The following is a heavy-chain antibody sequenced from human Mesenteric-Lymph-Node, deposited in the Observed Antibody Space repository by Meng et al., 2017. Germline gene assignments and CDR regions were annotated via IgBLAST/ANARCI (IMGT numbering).Heavy chain of an antibody. D-gene: IGHD4-17*01. CDR2: ISGSGGST. V-gene: IGHV3-23*01. J-gene: IGHJ3*02. CDR3: AREQDYGDYGRDAFDI. CDR1: GFTFSSYA. Sequence: GGSLRLSCAASGFTFSSYAMSWVRQAPGKGLEWVSAISGSGGSTYYADSVKGRFTISRDNSKNTLYLQMNSLRAEDTAVYYCAREQDYGDYGRDAFDIWGQGTMVTVSS.